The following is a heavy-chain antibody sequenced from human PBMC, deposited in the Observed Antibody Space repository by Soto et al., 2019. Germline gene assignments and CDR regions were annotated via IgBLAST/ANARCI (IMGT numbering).Heavy chain of an antibody. Sequence: SETLSLTCAVYGGSFSGYYWSWIRQPPGKGLEWIGEINHSGSTNYNPSLKSRVTISVDTSKNQFSLKLSSVTAADTAVYYCARIIMGHYDFWSGYDYYYYGMDVWGQGTTVTVSS. V-gene: IGHV4-34*01. CDR3: ARIIMGHYDFWSGYDYYYYGMDV. CDR1: GGSFSGYY. CDR2: INHSGST. D-gene: IGHD3-3*01. J-gene: IGHJ6*02.